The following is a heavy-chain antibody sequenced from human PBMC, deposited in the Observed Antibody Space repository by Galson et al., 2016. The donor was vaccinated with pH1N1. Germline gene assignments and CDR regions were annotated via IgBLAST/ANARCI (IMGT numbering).Heavy chain of an antibody. CDR2: ISYDGRQK. CDR3: ARDPKWTTWVGPFDY. J-gene: IGHJ4*01. CDR1: GFTLDNHA. V-gene: IGHV3-30*14. Sequence: SLRLSCAASGFTLDNHAMHWVRQAPGKGLEWVAVISYDGRQKEYANYATGRFTISRDNSKNKVSLQLNSLRSDDTAIYYCARDPKWTTWVGPFDYWGQGTLVTAAS. D-gene: IGHD2/OR15-2a*01.